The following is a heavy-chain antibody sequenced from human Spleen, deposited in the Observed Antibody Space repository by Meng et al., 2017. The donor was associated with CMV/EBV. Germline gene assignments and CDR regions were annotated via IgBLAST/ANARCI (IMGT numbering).Heavy chain of an antibody. CDR1: GFTFSSYS. Sequence: GESLKISCAASGFTFSSYSMNWVRQAPGKGLEWVSSISSSSSYIYYADSVKGRFTISRDNAKNSLYLQMNSLRAEDTAVYYCARFPGTVTPSYYYYYGMDVWGQGTTVTVSS. D-gene: IGHD4-11*01. CDR2: ISSSSSYI. CDR3: ARFPGTVTPSYYYYYGMDV. J-gene: IGHJ6*02. V-gene: IGHV3-21*01.